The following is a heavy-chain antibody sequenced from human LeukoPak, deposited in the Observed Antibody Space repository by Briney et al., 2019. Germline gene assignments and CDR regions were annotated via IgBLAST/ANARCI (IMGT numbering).Heavy chain of an antibody. Sequence: PSETLSLTCTVSGGSISSDYWSWIRQPAGKGLEWIGRIYTSGDTNYNPSLKSRVTMSVDTSKNQFSLKLNSVTAADTAVYYCARGPAHGGKSHAFDIWGQGTVVTVSS. CDR2: IYTSGDT. CDR1: GGSISSDY. V-gene: IGHV4-4*07. D-gene: IGHD4-23*01. CDR3: ARGPAHGGKSHAFDI. J-gene: IGHJ3*02.